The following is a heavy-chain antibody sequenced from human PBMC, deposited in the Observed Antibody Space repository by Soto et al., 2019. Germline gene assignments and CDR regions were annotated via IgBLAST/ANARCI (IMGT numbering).Heavy chain of an antibody. CDR1: GGSISSYY. D-gene: IGHD6-19*01. CDR2: IYYSGST. V-gene: IGHV4-59*08. Sequence: SETLSLTCTVSGGSISSYYWSWIRQPPGKGLEWIGYIYYSGSTNYNPSLKSRVTISVDTSKNQFSLKLSSVTAADTAVYYCARQEQWLAFFDYWGQGTLVTVSS. J-gene: IGHJ4*02. CDR3: ARQEQWLAFFDY.